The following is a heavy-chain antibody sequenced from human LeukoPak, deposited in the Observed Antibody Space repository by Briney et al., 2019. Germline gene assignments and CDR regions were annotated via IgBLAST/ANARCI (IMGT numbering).Heavy chain of an antibody. CDR3: ARRGGGLNYFDY. CDR1: GFIFTNYG. V-gene: IGHV3-33*01. D-gene: IGHD3-16*01. CDR2: IQSDGSDK. J-gene: IGHJ4*02. Sequence: GGSLRLSCVASGFIFTNYGMHWVRQAPGKWLEWVTVIQSDGSDKFYADSVKGRFTISRDNSKNTLYLQMNSLRAEDTAVYYCARRGGGLNYFDYWGQGTLVTVSS.